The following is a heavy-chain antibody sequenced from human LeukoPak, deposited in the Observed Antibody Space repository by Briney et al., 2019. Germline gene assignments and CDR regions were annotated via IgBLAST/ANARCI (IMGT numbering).Heavy chain of an antibody. D-gene: IGHD4-23*01. V-gene: IGHV3-66*04. CDR3: ARPPYGGVDY. CDR1: GLTVSSY. J-gene: IGHJ4*02. CDR2: IYSGGSI. Sequence: PGGSLRLSCAASGLTVSSYMSWVRQAPGKGLEWVSVIYSGGSIYYADSVKGRFTISRDKSKNTLYLQMNSLRAEDTAVYYCARPPYGGVDYWGRGTLVTVSS.